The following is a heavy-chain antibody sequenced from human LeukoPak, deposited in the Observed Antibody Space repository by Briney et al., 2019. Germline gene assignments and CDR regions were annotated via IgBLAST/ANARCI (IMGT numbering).Heavy chain of an antibody. Sequence: GGSLRLSCAASGFTFSAYWMTWVRQAPGKGLEWVASIEQVGSEIYYVDSVKGRFTISRDNAKDSLYLQMNSLRAEDTAVYYCARVSSSSWYPYYYYYMDVWGKGTTVTVSS. CDR1: GFTFSAYW. V-gene: IGHV3-7*01. CDR3: ARVSSSSWYPYYYYYMDV. J-gene: IGHJ6*03. D-gene: IGHD6-13*01. CDR2: IEQVGSEI.